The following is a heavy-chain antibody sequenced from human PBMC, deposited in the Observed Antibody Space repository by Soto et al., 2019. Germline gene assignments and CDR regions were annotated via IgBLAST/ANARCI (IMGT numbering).Heavy chain of an antibody. CDR1: GYTFTGYY. D-gene: IGHD6-19*01. Sequence: ASVKVSCKASGYTFTGYYMHWVRQAPGQGLEWMGWINPNSGGTNYAQKFQGWVTMTRDTSISTAYMELSRLRSDDTAVYYCARVPRGIAVAGFDYRGQGTLVTVPS. CDR2: INPNSGGT. V-gene: IGHV1-2*04. CDR3: ARVPRGIAVAGFDY. J-gene: IGHJ4*02.